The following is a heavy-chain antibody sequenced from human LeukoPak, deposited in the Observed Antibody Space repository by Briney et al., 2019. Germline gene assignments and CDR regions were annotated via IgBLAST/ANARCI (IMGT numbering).Heavy chain of an antibody. CDR3: AKGAGIAAAGHFDY. CDR2: ISYDGSNK. V-gene: IGHV3-30*18. Sequence: GGSLRLSCAASGFTFSSYGMHWVRQAPGKGLEWVAVISYDGSNKYNADSVKGRFTISRDNSKNTLYLQMNSLRAEDTAVYYCAKGAGIAAAGHFDYWGQGTLVTVSS. CDR1: GFTFSSYG. J-gene: IGHJ4*02. D-gene: IGHD6-13*01.